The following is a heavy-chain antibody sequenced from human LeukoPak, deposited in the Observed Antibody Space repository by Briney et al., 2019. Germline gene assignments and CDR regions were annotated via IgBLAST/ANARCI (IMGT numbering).Heavy chain of an antibody. Sequence: GGSLRLSCAASGFTFSSYAMHWVRQAPGKGLEWVAVISYDGSNKYYADSVKGRFTISRDNSKNTLYLQMNSLRAEDTAVYYCARDPFPPYPRYYFDYWGQGTLVTVSS. CDR3: ARDPFPPYPRYYFDY. D-gene: IGHD3-16*02. V-gene: IGHV3-30*04. CDR1: GFTFSSYA. J-gene: IGHJ4*02. CDR2: ISYDGSNK.